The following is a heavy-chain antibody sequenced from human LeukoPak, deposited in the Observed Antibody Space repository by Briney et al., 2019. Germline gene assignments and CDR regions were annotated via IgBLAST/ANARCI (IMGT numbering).Heavy chain of an antibody. CDR3: ARDSSGWGYYYYMDV. Sequence: GGSLRLSCAASGFTFDDYAMHWVRQTPGKGLEWVAVISYDGSNKYYADSVKGRFTISRDNSKNTLYLQMNSLRAEDTAVYYCARDSSGWGYYYYMDVWGKGTTVTVSS. CDR2: ISYDGSNK. D-gene: IGHD6-19*01. CDR1: GFTFDDYA. J-gene: IGHJ6*03. V-gene: IGHV3-30*04.